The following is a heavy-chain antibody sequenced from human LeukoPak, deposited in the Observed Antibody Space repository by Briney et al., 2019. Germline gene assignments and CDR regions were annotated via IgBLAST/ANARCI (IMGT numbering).Heavy chain of an antibody. CDR3: ARGLNLRYFDSSYAFDI. D-gene: IGHD3-9*01. V-gene: IGHV4-34*01. J-gene: IGHJ3*02. CDR2: INHSGST. CDR1: GGSLSGYY. Sequence: PSETLSLTCAVYGGSLSGYYWSWIRQPPGKGLEWIGEINHSGSTNYNPSLKSRVTISVDTSKNQFSLKLGSVTAADTAVYYRARGLNLRYFDSSYAFDIWGQGTMVTVSS.